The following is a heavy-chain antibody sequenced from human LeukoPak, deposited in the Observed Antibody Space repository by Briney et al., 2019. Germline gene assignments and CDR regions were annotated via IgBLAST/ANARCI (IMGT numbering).Heavy chain of an antibody. J-gene: IGHJ1*01. V-gene: IGHV1-69*04. CDR3: ARENEHIVVVTAIGPGYFQH. CDR2: IIPILGIA. D-gene: IGHD2-21*02. CDR1: GGTFSSYA. Sequence: SVKVSCKASGGTFSSYAISWVRQAPGQGLEWMGRIIPILGIANYAQKFQGGVTITADKSTSTAYMELSSLRSEDTAVYYCARENEHIVVVTAIGPGYFQHWGQGTLVTVSS.